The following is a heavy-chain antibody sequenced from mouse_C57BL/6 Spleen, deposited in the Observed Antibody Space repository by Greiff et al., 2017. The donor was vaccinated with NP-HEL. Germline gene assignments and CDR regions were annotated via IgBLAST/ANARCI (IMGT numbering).Heavy chain of an antibody. J-gene: IGHJ1*03. CDR3: ARGGYDYGDWYFDV. V-gene: IGHV1-18*01. CDR2: INPNNGGT. D-gene: IGHD2-4*01. Sequence: VQLQQSGPELVKPGASVKIPCKASGYTFTDYNMDWVKQSHGKSLEWIGDINPNNGGTIYNQKFKGKATLTVDKSSSTAYMELRSLTSEDTAVYYCARGGYDYGDWYFDVWGTGTTVTVSS. CDR1: GYTFTDYN.